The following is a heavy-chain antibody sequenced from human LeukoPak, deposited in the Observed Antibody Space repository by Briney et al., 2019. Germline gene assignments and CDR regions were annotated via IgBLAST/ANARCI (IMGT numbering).Heavy chain of an antibody. CDR2: IGTAGEI. V-gene: IGHV3-13*01. J-gene: IGHJ5*02. CDR1: GFTFSSYD. Sequence: GSLRLSCAASGFTFSSYDIHWVRQATGKGLEWVSGIGTAGEIYYPGSVKGRFTISRDNAKNSLYLQMNSLRAEDTAVYYCAKQSNYYDILTGYYDPWGQGTLVTVSS. CDR3: AKQSNYYDILTGYYDP. D-gene: IGHD3-9*01.